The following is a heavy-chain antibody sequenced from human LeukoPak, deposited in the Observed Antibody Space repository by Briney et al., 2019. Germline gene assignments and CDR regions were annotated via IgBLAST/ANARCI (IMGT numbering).Heavy chain of an antibody. J-gene: IGHJ4*02. CDR2: INPSGGGT. CDR1: GYTVTSYY. Sequence: ASVKVSCKASGYTVTSYYMHWVPQSPGQGREGMGIINPSGGGTIYAQRLQGRVTITRDTSTSTVYMEVNSLSSQEPAVYYCARDVGDIVVVPAAILGLGLDYWGQGTLVTVSS. D-gene: IGHD2-2*01. V-gene: IGHV1-46*01. CDR3: ARDVGDIVVVPAAILGLGLDY.